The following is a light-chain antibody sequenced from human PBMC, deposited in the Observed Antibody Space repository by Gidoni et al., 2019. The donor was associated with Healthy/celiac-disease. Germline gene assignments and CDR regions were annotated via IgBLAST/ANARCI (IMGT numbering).Light chain of an antibody. J-gene: IGKJ1*01. Sequence: CRASQSISSWLAWYQQKPGKAPKLLIYKASSLESGVPSRFSGSGSGTEFTLTISSLQPDDFATYYCQQYNSYWTFGQXTKVEIK. CDR1: QSISSW. CDR3: QQYNSYWT. V-gene: IGKV1-5*03. CDR2: KAS.